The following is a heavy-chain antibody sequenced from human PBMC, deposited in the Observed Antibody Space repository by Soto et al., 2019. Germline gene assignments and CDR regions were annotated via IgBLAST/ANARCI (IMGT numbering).Heavy chain of an antibody. J-gene: IGHJ4*02. CDR3: ARRKERSGPHYFDY. Sequence: ASVKVSCKASGYTFTTYDVSCVRQASGQGLEWMGWMNPSNGNTGYAQKFQGRVTMTRNTSISTVYMELSGLRPDDTAVYYCARRKERSGPHYFDYWGQGTQVTVSS. CDR1: GYTFTTYD. CDR2: MNPSNGNT. D-gene: IGHD6-25*01. V-gene: IGHV1-8*02.